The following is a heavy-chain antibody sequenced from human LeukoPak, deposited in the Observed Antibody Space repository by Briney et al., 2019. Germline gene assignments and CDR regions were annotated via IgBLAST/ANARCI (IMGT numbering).Heavy chain of an antibody. CDR3: AKDQIYSSGGVIDI. CDR2: IWNAGNNK. D-gene: IGHD2-15*01. CDR1: GFTFSSYG. J-gene: IGHJ3*02. V-gene: IGHV3-33*06. Sequence: GGSLRLSCVASGFTFSSYGMHWVRQAPGKGLEWVSLIWNAGNNKYYTDSVKGRFTISRDNSKNTLYLQMNSLKAEDTAVYYCAKDQIYSSGGVIDIWGQGTMVTASS.